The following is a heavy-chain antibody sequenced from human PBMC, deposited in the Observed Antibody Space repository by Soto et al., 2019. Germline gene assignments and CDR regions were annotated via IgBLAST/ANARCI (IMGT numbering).Heavy chain of an antibody. CDR3: ARATSHMRRVGDAFHI. D-gene: IGHD1-26*01. Sequence: ASVKVSCKASGGTFSSYAISWVRQAPGQGLEWMGGIIPIFGTANYAQKFQGRVTITADESTSTAYMGLNSLRSEDTAVYYCARATSHMRRVGDAFHICGQGTMVTVS. V-gene: IGHV1-69*13. J-gene: IGHJ3*02. CDR2: IIPIFGTA. CDR1: GGTFSSYA.